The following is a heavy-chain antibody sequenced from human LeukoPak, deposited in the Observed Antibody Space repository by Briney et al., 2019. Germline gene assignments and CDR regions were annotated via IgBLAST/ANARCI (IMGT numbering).Heavy chain of an antibody. D-gene: IGHD3-22*01. CDR1: GGSFSGYY. J-gene: IGHJ4*02. CDR2: INHGGST. V-gene: IGHV4-34*01. Sequence: SETLSLTCAVYGGSFSGYYWTWIRQPPGKGLEWIGEINHGGSTNYNPSLKSRVNISMDMSKNQFSLKLNSVTAADTAIYYCARGQKWLSFYYFDFWGQGTLVTVSS. CDR3: ARGQKWLSFYYFDF.